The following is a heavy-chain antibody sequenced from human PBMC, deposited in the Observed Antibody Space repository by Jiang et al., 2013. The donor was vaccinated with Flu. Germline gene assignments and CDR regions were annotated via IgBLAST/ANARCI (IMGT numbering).Heavy chain of an antibody. D-gene: IGHD6-13*01. CDR1: GFSVSTYG. Sequence: QLLESGGGVVQPGRSLRLSCAASGFSVSTYGMHWVRQAPGKGLEWVAVIWHDGSNKYYADSVKGRFTISRDNSKNTLYLQMNSLGAEDTAVYYCAGDGISSTITAGTEYFDKWGQGTLVTVSS. J-gene: IGHJ4*02. CDR3: AGDGISSTITAGTEYFDK. CDR2: IWHDGSNK. V-gene: IGHV3-33*01.